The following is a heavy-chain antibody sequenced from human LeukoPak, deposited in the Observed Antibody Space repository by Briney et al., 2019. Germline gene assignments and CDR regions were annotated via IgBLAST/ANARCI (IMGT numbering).Heavy chain of an antibody. CDR3: ARDRGIVGTTGYYYMDV. Sequence: GGSLRLSCVASGFTFSDYYMSWIRQAPGKGLVWVSYIGSTIYYADSVKGRFTISRDNAKNSLYLQMNSLRAEDTAVYYCARDRGIVGTTGYYYMDVWGKGTTVTVSS. V-gene: IGHV3-11*04. CDR2: IGSTI. J-gene: IGHJ6*03. CDR1: GFTFSDYY. D-gene: IGHD1-26*01.